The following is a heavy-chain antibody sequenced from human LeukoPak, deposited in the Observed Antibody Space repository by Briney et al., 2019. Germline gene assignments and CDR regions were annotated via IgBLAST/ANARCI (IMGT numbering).Heavy chain of an antibody. J-gene: IGHJ4*02. V-gene: IGHV3-23*01. CDR3: AKDRSLDGGNSNGYFDS. D-gene: IGHD4-23*01. CDR2: ISGSAGST. CDR1: GFTFRSYA. Sequence: QTGGSLRLSCAASGFTFRSYAMNWVRQAPGKGLEWVSIISGSAGSTYYADSVKGRFTISRDNSKNTLFLQMNSLRAEDTAVYYCAKDRSLDGGNSNGYFDSWGQGTLVTVSS.